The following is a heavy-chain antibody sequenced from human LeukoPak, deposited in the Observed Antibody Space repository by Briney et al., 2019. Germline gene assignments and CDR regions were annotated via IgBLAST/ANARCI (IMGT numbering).Heavy chain of an antibody. CDR2: IYYSGST. J-gene: IGHJ4*02. Sequence: PSETLSLTCTVSGGSISSTSYYWGWIRQPPGKGLEWIGSIYYSGSTYYNPSLKSRVTISVDTSKNQFSLKLSSVTAADTAVYYCARERDSSGYPVVDYWGQGTLVTVSS. CDR1: GGSISSTSYY. D-gene: IGHD3-22*01. V-gene: IGHV4-39*07. CDR3: ARERDSSGYPVVDY.